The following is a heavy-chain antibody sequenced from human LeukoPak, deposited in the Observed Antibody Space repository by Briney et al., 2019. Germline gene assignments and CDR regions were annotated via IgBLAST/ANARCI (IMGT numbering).Heavy chain of an antibody. CDR2: IIPIFGTA. CDR3: ARREGGYHPFDY. Sequence: SVKVSCKASGGTFSSYAISWVRQAPGQGLEWMGGIIPIFGTANYALKFQGRVTITADESTSTAYMELSSLRSEDTAVYYCARREGGYHPFDYWGQGTLVTVSS. D-gene: IGHD5-18*01. J-gene: IGHJ4*02. CDR1: GGTFSSYA. V-gene: IGHV1-69*13.